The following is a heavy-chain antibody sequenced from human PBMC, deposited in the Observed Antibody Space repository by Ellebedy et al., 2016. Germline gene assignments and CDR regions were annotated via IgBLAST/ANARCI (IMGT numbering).Heavy chain of an antibody. CDR1: GLNFSSYG. Sequence: GGSLRLXXAASGLNFSSYGMHWVRQAPGKGLEWVAAISSDGSDKFHADSVKGRFTISRDNSNNTLYLQMNSLRPEDTAVYYCARDQCSAGGCPKWFDPWGQGTLVTVSS. J-gene: IGHJ5*02. CDR2: ISSDGSDK. V-gene: IGHV3-30*03. CDR3: ARDQCSAGGCPKWFDP. D-gene: IGHD2-15*01.